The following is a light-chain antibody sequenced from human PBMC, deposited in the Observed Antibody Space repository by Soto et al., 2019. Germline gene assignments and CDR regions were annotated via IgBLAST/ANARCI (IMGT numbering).Light chain of an antibody. V-gene: IGLV2-18*01. CDR2: EVS. J-gene: IGLJ1*01. CDR1: SSDVGSYNR. Sequence: QSALTQPPSVSGSPGQSVTISCTGTSSDVGSYNRVSWYQQPPGTAPKLMIYEVSNRPSGVPDRFSGSKSGNTASLTISGLQAEDEADYYCSLYTSSSTYVFRTGTKVTVL. CDR3: SLYTSSSTYV.